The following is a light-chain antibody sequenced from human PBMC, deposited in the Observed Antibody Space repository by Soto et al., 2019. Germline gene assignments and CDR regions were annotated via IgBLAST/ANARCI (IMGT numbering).Light chain of an antibody. CDR3: QQYGSSRNT. J-gene: IGKJ2*01. Sequence: IVLTQSPGTLSLSPGERATLSCRASQSISGSYLAWYQQKPGQAPRLLIYGASSRATGIPDRFTGSGSGTGFTLTISRLEPEDSAVYYCQQYGSSRNTFGQGTKLEIK. V-gene: IGKV3-20*01. CDR1: QSISGSY. CDR2: GAS.